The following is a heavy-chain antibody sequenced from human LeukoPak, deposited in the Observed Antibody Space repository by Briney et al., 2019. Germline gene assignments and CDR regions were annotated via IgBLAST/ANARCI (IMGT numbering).Heavy chain of an antibody. V-gene: IGHV3-7*01. CDR3: ARRKSDDGWSVDS. CDR2: LNKDGSQT. Sequence: GGTLRLSCAASGFTFESYWMTWFRQTPGRGLEWVASLNKDGSQTYYVDSVKGRFTIFRNNAKNSLYLQVNSLRADDTAVFFCARRKSDDGWSVDSWGQGTKVTVSS. CDR1: GFTFESYW. J-gene: IGHJ4*02. D-gene: IGHD6-19*01.